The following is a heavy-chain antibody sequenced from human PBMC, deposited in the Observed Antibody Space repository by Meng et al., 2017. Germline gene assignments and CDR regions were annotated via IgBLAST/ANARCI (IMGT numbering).Heavy chain of an antibody. V-gene: IGHV1-2*06. J-gene: IGHJ4*02. CDR3: ARDGGNYDFDY. D-gene: IGHD1-7*01. CDR1: GGTFSSYA. Sequence: QVQLVQFGAEVKKPGSLVKVSCKASGGTFSSYAISWVRQAPGQGLEWMGRIIPSSGDANSAQKFLGRVTLTWDTSISTAYMELSSLRSDDTAIYYCARDGGNYDFDYWGQGTLVTVSS. CDR2: IIPSSGDA.